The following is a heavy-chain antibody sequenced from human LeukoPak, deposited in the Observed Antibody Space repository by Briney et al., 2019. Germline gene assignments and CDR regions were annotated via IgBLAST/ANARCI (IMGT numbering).Heavy chain of an antibody. J-gene: IGHJ5*02. CDR2: IYPADSDI. Sequence: GESLEISCKGSGYSINNYWIGWVRQMPGKGLEWMGIIYPADSDIRYSPSFQGQVTISADKSISTAYLQWSSLKASDTAMYYCARQEYCSGGSCYTWFDPWGQGTLVTVSS. V-gene: IGHV5-51*01. D-gene: IGHD2-15*01. CDR3: ARQEYCSGGSCYTWFDP. CDR1: GYSINNYW.